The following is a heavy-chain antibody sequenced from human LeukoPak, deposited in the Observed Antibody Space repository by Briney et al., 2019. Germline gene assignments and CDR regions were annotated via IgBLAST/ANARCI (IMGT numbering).Heavy chain of an antibody. Sequence: GGSLRLSCAASTFIFNNYAMGWVRQAPGKGLEWVSAISENGGNTNYADSVKGRFTISRDNSKNTMYLLMSSLGAEDTAIYYCGSGTVAGYGRIWGRGTVVTVSS. CDR3: GSGTVAGYGRI. CDR1: TFIFNNYA. D-gene: IGHD6-19*01. CDR2: ISENGGNT. J-gene: IGHJ3*02. V-gene: IGHV3-23*01.